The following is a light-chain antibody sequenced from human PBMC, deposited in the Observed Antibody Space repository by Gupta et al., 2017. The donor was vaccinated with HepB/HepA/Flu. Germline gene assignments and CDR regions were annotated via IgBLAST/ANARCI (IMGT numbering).Light chain of an antibody. CDR3: QQCCGVPLT. Sequence: DIELTQSPASLSACVGERATITCRASQSVSCYVNWYQQRPGNAPKLLISDVSNMQSGVPSTFRGSGSVTDFTLTISNMQAEDSATYYCQQCCGVPLTFGGGTKVDIK. V-gene: IGKV1-39*01. J-gene: IGKJ4*01. CDR1: QSVSCY. CDR2: DVS.